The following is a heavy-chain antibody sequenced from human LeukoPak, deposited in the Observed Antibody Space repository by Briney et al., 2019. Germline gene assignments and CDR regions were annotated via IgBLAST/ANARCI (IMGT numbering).Heavy chain of an antibody. CDR3: AKDTVITPRYFDY. J-gene: IGHJ4*02. V-gene: IGHV3-23*01. CDR2: ISGSGGST. Sequence: PGGSLRLSCAAPGFTFSNYAMSWVRQAPGKGLEWVSAISGSGGSTYYADSVKGRFTISRDNSKNTLYLQMNSLRADDTAVYCCAKDTVITPRYFDYWGQGTLVTVSS. CDR1: GFTFSNYA. D-gene: IGHD4-17*01.